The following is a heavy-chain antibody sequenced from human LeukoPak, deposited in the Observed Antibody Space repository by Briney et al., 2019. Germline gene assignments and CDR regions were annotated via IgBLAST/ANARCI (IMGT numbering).Heavy chain of an antibody. CDR1: GFTFNTYE. D-gene: IGHD3-9*01. CDR2: ISGSRGIT. CDR3: AKGPRYNILTGYYKSHFFDY. V-gene: IGHV3-23*01. Sequence: PGGSLRLSCAASGFTFNTYELNWVRQAPGKGLECVSSISGSRGITYYADSVKGRFTISRDNSKNTLYLQMNSLRAEDTAVYYCAKGPRYNILTGYYKSHFFDYWGQGTLVTVSS. J-gene: IGHJ4*02.